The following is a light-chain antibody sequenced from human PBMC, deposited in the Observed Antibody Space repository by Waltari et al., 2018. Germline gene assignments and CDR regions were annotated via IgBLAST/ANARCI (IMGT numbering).Light chain of an antibody. J-gene: IGKJ1*01. CDR1: QSVGTN. Sequence: DTVMTQSPATLSVSPGERATLSCRASQSVGTNLAWYQQKPGQAPRLLIYGASTRATGSPATFSGSGSGTEFTLTISSLQSEDFAVYYCQQYEIWPRTFGQGTKVEIK. CDR2: GAS. CDR3: QQYEIWPRT. V-gene: IGKV3-15*01.